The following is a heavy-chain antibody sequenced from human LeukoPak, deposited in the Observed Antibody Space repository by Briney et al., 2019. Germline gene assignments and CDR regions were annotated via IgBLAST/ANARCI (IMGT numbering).Heavy chain of an antibody. Sequence: PSETLSLTCTVSGGSISSYYWSWIRQPPGKGLEWIGYIYYSGSTNYNPSLKSRVTISVDTSKNQFSLKLSSVTAADTAVYYCARDAHGSYCGGDCPGAFDIWGQGTMVTVSS. J-gene: IGHJ3*02. CDR3: ARDAHGSYCGGDCPGAFDI. D-gene: IGHD2-21*02. CDR1: GGSISSYY. CDR2: IYYSGST. V-gene: IGHV4-59*01.